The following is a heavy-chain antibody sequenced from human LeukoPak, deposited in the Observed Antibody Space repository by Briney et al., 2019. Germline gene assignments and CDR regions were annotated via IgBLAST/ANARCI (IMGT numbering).Heavy chain of an antibody. Sequence: GASVKVSCKASGYTFTGYYMHWVRQAPGQGLEWMGWINPNSGGTNYAQKFQGRVTMTRDTSISTAYMELSRLRSDDTAVYYCASINSNYYDSRGYYYGRVFDYWGQGTLVTVSS. J-gene: IGHJ4*02. CDR2: INPNSGGT. CDR1: GYTFTGYY. CDR3: ASINSNYYDSRGYYYGRVFDY. V-gene: IGHV1-2*02. D-gene: IGHD3-22*01.